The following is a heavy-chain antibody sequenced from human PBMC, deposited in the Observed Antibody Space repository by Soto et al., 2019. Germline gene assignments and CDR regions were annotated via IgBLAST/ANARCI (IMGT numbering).Heavy chain of an antibody. CDR2: IYYSGGT. CDR1: GGSISSSSYY. CDR3: ARDPYSSSWYDRHYYYYLDV. J-gene: IGHJ6*03. V-gene: IGHV4-39*02. D-gene: IGHD6-13*01. Sequence: PSETLSLTCTVSGGSISSSSYYWGWIRQPPGKGLEWIGSIYYSGGTYYNPSLKSRVTISVDTSKNQFSLKLSSVTAADTAVYYCARDPYSSSWYDRHYYYYLDVWGKGTTVTVSS.